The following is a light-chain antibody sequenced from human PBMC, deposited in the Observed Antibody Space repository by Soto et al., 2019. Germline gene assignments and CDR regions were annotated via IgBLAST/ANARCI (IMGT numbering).Light chain of an antibody. J-gene: IGKJ4*01. V-gene: IGKV1-8*01. CDR3: QQYYSYPLT. CDR1: QDIGGY. Sequence: AIGMTQSPSSLYTSIGDRVTITCRASQDIGGYLAWYQQKPGKAPNLLIFAASTLESGVPSRFSGSGSGTDFTLTISSLQSEDFASYYCQQYYSYPLTFGGGTKVEIK. CDR2: AAS.